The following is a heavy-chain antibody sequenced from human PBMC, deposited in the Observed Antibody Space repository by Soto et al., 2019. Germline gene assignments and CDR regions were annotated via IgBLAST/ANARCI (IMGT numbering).Heavy chain of an antibody. CDR3: ARGWGPYYYDRAGYAFDI. D-gene: IGHD3-22*01. V-gene: IGHV3-23*01. CDR1: GFTFSNYA. CDR2: ISGSGGST. J-gene: IGHJ3*02. Sequence: GGSLRLSCAASGFTFSNYAMTWVRQAPGKGLEWVSAISGSGGSTYYADSVKGRFTISRDNSKNTLYLQMNSLRAEDTAVYYCARGWGPYYYDRAGYAFDIWGQGTMVTVSS.